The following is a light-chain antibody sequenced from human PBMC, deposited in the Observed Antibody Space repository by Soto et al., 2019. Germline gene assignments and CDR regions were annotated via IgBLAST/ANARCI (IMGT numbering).Light chain of an antibody. CDR3: LQHNSFPFA. Sequence: DIQVTQSPSSLSASVGDRVTITCRASQGVGDRLGWYQQKPGNAPKRLIYATSTLESGVPSRFSGSGSGTEFTLTIRILQPEDLATYYCLQHNSFPFAFGPGTKVDFK. V-gene: IGKV1-17*01. J-gene: IGKJ3*01. CDR1: QGVGDR. CDR2: ATS.